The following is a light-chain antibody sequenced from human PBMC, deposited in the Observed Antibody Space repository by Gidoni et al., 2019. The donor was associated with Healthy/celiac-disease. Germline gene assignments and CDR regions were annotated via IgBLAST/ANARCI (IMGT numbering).Light chain of an antibody. CDR3: QQYNSYPRT. CDR1: QGISSW. V-gene: IGKV1D-16*01. CDR2: AAS. J-gene: IGKJ4*01. Sequence: DVQMTQHPSSLSASVGDRVTITCRASQGISSWLAWYQQKPEKAPKSLIYAASSLQSVVPSRFSGSGSGTDFTLTISSLHPEDFATYYCQQYNSYPRTFGGGTKVEIK.